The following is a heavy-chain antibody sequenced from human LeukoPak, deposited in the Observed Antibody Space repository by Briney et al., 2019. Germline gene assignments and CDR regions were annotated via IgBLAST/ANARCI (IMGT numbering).Heavy chain of an antibody. J-gene: IGHJ4*02. D-gene: IGHD6-13*01. CDR3: ARHSHSDSSWFYFDY. CDR2: IYYSGST. CDR1: GGSISSGGYY. V-gene: IGHV4-61*08. Sequence: TSETLSLTCAVSGGSISSGGYYWSWIRQPPGKGLEWIGYIYYSGSTNYNPSLKSRVTISVDTSKNQFSLKLSSVTAADTAVYYCARHSHSDSSWFYFDYWGQGTLVTVSS.